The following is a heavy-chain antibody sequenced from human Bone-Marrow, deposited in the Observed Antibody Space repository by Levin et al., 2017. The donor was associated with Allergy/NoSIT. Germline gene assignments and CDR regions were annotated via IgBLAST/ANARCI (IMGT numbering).Heavy chain of an antibody. Sequence: PGGSLRLSCAASGFTFSSYAMHWVRQAPGKGLEWVAVISYDGSNKYYADSVKGRFTISRDNSKNTLYLQMNSLRAEDTAVYYCARGGYSYGIMCAPFDYWGQGTLVTVSS. CDR3: ARGGYSYGIMCAPFDY. CDR1: GFTFSSYA. V-gene: IGHV3-30-3*01. D-gene: IGHD5-18*01. J-gene: IGHJ4*02. CDR2: ISYDGSNK.